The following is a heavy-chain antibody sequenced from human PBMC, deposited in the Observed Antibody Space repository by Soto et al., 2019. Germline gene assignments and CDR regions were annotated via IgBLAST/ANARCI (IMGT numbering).Heavy chain of an antibody. CDR2: ISSNGGST. J-gene: IGHJ6*02. D-gene: IGHD3-3*01. CDR1: GFTFSSYA. CDR3: VKATISDFWSGYFFYYGMDV. Sequence: GGSLRLSCSASGFTFSSYAMHWVRQAPGKGLEYVSAISSNGGSTYYADSVKGRFTISRDNSKNTLYLQMSSLRAEDTAVYYCVKATISDFWSGYFFYYGMDVWGQGTTVTVSS. V-gene: IGHV3-64D*08.